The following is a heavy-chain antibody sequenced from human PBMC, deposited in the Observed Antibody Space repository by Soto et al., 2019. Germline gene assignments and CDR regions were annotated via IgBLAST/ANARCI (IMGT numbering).Heavy chain of an antibody. D-gene: IGHD3-9*01. Sequence: SETLSLTCAVSGGSISSGGYSWSWIRQPPGKGLEWIGYIYYSGSTNYNPSLKSRVTISVDTSKNQFSLKLSPVTAADTAVYYCARRGVVRYYVTYYYYGMDVWGQGTTVTVSS. CDR3: ARRGVVRYYVTYYYYGMDV. CDR1: GGSISSGGYS. CDR2: IYYSGST. J-gene: IGHJ6*02. V-gene: IGHV4-61*08.